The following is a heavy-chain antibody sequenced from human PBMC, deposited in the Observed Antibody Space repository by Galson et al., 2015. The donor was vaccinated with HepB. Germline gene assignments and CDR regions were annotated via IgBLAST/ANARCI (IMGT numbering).Heavy chain of an antibody. Sequence: SLRLSCAASGFTFSIYSMDWARQAPGKGLEWVPSIGSSSSYIYYADSVKGRFTISRDNAKNSLYLQMNSLRAEDTAVYYCAREIAVAGTIDYWGQGTLVTVSS. D-gene: IGHD6-19*01. CDR2: IGSSSSYI. V-gene: IGHV3-21*01. CDR1: GFTFSIYS. CDR3: AREIAVAGTIDY. J-gene: IGHJ4*02.